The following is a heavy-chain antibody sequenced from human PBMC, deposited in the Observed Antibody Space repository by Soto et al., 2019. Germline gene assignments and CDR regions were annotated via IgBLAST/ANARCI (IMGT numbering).Heavy chain of an antibody. CDR2: IYLSGST. Sequence: PSETLSLTCAVSGGSISRGGFSWSWIRQPPGKGLEWIGYIYLSGSTYYNPSLKSRVSISLDRSKNQFSLSLTSVTAADTAVYYCARGGDYYFDSWGQGTLVTVSS. D-gene: IGHD3-16*01. V-gene: IGHV4-30-2*01. J-gene: IGHJ4*02. CDR1: GGSISRGGFS. CDR3: ARGGDYYFDS.